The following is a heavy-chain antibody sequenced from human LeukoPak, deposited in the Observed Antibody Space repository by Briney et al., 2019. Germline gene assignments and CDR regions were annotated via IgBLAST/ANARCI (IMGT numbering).Heavy chain of an antibody. CDR1: GCTFSTDW. CDR3: ASSAGGGLNY. CDR2: INSDGSIT. J-gene: IGHJ4*02. D-gene: IGHD2-15*01. V-gene: IGHV3-74*01. Sequence: GGSLRLSCTASGCTFSTDWMHRVRQGPGKGLVWVSRINSDGSITSYADSVKGRFTISRDNAKNTVYLQMNSLRAEDTAVYYCASSAGGGLNYRGQGTLVTVSS.